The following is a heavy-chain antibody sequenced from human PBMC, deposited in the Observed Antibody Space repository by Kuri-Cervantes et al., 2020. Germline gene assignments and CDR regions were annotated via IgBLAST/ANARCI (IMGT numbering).Heavy chain of an antibody. D-gene: IGHD2-2*01. CDR2: INPSGGST. V-gene: IGHV1-46*01. CDR3: ASTRTRLGAFDI. J-gene: IGHJ3*02. Sequence: ASVKVSCKASGYTFTSYGISWVRQAPGQGLEWMGIINPSGGSTSYAQKFQGRVTMTRDTSTSTVYMELSSLRSDDTAVYYCASTRTRLGAFDIWGQGTMVTVSS. CDR1: GYTFTSYG.